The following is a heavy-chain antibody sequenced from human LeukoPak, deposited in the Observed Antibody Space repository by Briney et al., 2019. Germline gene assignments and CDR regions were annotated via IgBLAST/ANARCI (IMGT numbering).Heavy chain of an antibody. J-gene: IGHJ4*02. CDR3: ARWVWFGELGGFDY. CDR2: IYSGGST. V-gene: IGHV4-34*11. Sequence: SETLSLTCAVYGGSFSGYYWSWIRQPPGKGLEWIGFIYSGGSTNYNPSLKSRVTISVDTSKNQFSLKLSSVTAADTAVYYCARWVWFGELGGFDYWGQGTLVTVSS. D-gene: IGHD3-10*01. CDR1: GGSFSGYY.